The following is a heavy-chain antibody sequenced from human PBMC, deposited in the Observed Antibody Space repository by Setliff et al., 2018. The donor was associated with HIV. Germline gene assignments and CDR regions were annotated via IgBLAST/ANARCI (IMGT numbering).Heavy chain of an antibody. Sequence: ASVKVSCKASGYTFTSYGISWVRQAPGQGLEWMGWISAYNGNTNYAQKLQGRVTMTTDTSASTAYMELRSLRSDDTAVYYCARGDYGSGSYYPYYFYYGMDVWGQGTTVTAP. CDR1: GYTFTSYG. CDR3: ARGDYGSGSYYPYYFYYGMDV. J-gene: IGHJ6*02. D-gene: IGHD3-10*01. V-gene: IGHV1-18*01. CDR2: ISAYNGNT.